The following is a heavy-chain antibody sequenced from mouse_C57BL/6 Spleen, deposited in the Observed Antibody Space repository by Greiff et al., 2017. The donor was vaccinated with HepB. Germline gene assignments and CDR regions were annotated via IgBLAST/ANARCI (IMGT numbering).Heavy chain of an antibody. V-gene: IGHV5-17*01. CDR3: ARTTGTGGFAY. Sequence: EVKLVESGGGLLKPGGSLTLSCAASGFNFSDYGMHWVREAPEKGLEWVAYISSGSSTIYYADTVKGRFTISRDNAKNTLFLQMTSLRSEDTAMYYCARTTGTGGFAYWGQGTLVTFSA. CDR1: GFNFSDYG. J-gene: IGHJ3*01. D-gene: IGHD4-1*02. CDR2: ISSGSSTI.